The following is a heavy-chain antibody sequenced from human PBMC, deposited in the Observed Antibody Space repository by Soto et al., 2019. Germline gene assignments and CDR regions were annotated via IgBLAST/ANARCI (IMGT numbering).Heavy chain of an antibody. Sequence: GGSLRLSCAASGGTFSSYAMYWVRQAAGKGLEWVSAISNSGAKTYYADSVKGRFTISRDNSKSTLSLQMNSLRAEDTAVYYCAKDRFGVVVVAANWGQGTLVTVS. V-gene: IGHV3-23*01. CDR2: ISNSGAKT. CDR1: GGTFSSYA. CDR3: AKDRFGVVVVAAN. J-gene: IGHJ4*02. D-gene: IGHD2-15*01.